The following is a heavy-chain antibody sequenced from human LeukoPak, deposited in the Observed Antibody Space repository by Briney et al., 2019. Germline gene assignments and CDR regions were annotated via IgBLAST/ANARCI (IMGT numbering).Heavy chain of an antibody. V-gene: IGHV3-48*03. Sequence: PGGSLRLSCAASGFTFSSYEMNWVRQAPGKGLEWVSYISSSGSTIYYADSVKGRFTISRDNAKNSLYLQMNSLRAEDTAVYYCARARGVGNTAFDYWGLGTLVTVSS. CDR3: ARARGVGNTAFDY. D-gene: IGHD1-26*01. CDR2: ISSSGSTI. J-gene: IGHJ4*02. CDR1: GFTFSSYE.